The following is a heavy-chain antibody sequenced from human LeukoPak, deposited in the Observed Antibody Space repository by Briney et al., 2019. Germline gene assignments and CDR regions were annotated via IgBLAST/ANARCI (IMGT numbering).Heavy chain of an antibody. V-gene: IGHV1-69*13. CDR2: IIPIFGTA. D-gene: IGHD2-15*01. CDR1: GGTFSSYA. Sequence: ASVKVSCKASGGTFSSYAISWVRQAPGQGLEWMGGIIPIFGTANYAQKFQGRVTITADESTSTAYMELSSLRSEDTAVYYCARMAGGYYSDPARWFDPWGQGTLVTVSS. J-gene: IGHJ5*02. CDR3: ARMAGGYYSDPARWFDP.